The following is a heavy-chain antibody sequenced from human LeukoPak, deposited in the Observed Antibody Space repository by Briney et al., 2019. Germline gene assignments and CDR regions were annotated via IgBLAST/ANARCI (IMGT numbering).Heavy chain of an antibody. CDR1: GYTFTSYG. Sequence: ASVKVSCKASGYTFTSYGISGVRQAPAQGLEWMGWISAYNGNTNYAQKLQGRVTMTTDTSTSTAYMELRSLRSDDTAVYYCARDRPYDSDAFDIWGQGTMVTVSS. CDR2: ISAYNGNT. V-gene: IGHV1-18*01. CDR3: ARDRPYDSDAFDI. D-gene: IGHD5-12*01. J-gene: IGHJ3*02.